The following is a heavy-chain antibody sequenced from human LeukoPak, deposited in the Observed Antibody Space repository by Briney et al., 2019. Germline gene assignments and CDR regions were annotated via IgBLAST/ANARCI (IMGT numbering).Heavy chain of an antibody. CDR1: GYTFTSYD. CDR2: MNPNSGNT. CDR3: ARVTAMARTLYYYYYGMDV. Sequence: ASVKVSCEASGYTFTSYDINWVRQATGQGLEWMGWMNPNSGNTGYAQKFQGRVTMTRNTSISTAYMELSSLRSGDTAVYYCARVTAMARTLYYYYYGMDVWGQGTTVTVSS. D-gene: IGHD5-18*01. V-gene: IGHV1-8*01. J-gene: IGHJ6*02.